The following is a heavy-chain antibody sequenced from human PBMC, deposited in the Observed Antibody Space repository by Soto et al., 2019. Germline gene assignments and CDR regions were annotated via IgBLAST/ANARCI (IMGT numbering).Heavy chain of an antibody. CDR3: ASGIPAALGRGDRN. V-gene: IGHV3-7*01. Sequence: EVQLVESGGGLVQPGGSLRLSCATSGFTFSSYWMTWVRQAPGKGLEWVANIKKDGSETYYVDSVRGRFTISRDNAKNSLYLQMNSLGAEDTAVYYCASGIPAALGRGDRNRGQGTLVTVSS. CDR2: IKKDGSET. D-gene: IGHD2-2*01. CDR1: GFTFSSYW. J-gene: IGHJ4*02.